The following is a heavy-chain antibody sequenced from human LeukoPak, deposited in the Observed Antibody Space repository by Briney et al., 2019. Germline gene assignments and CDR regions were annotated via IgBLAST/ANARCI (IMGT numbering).Heavy chain of an antibody. J-gene: IGHJ2*01. V-gene: IGHV4-4*02. D-gene: IGHD6-19*01. Sequence: PSETLSLTCAVSGGSISSNNWWSWVRQPPGKGLERIGNIYHSGSTNHNPFLKSRVTISVDKSKNQFSLKLSSVTAADTAVYYCARVLEGSSGQHWYFDLWGRGTLVTVSS. CDR2: IYHSGST. CDR1: GGSISSNNW. CDR3: ARVLEGSSGQHWYFDL.